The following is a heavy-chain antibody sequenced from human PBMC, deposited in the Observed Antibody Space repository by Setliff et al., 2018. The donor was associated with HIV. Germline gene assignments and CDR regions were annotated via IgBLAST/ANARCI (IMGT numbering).Heavy chain of an antibody. D-gene: IGHD3-3*01. Sequence: SETLSLTCTVSGGSISNSNYFWGWIRQRPGKGLEWIGRIYSSGSTYYQPSLQGRVSMSIDSSKNPFTLSLRYVTAADTAVYYCARSFSGRYFWSGYSTGPDPKGDNAFDIWGHGTMVTVSS. CDR1: GGSISNSNYF. J-gene: IGHJ3*02. V-gene: IGHV4-39*02. CDR2: IYSSGST. CDR3: ARSFSGRYFWSGYSTGPDPKGDNAFDI.